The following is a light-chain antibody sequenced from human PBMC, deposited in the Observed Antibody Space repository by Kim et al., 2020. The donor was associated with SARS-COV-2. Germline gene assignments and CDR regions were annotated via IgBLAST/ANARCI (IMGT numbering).Light chain of an antibody. CDR2: KDS. J-gene: IGLJ2*01. V-gene: IGLV3-25*03. Sequence: VAPGQTARITCSGDALPKQYAYWYQQKPGQAPVLVIYKDSERPSGIPERFSDSSSGTTVTLTISGVQAEDEADYYCQSADSSGTVVFGGGTKLTVL. CDR1: ALPKQY. CDR3: QSADSSGTVV.